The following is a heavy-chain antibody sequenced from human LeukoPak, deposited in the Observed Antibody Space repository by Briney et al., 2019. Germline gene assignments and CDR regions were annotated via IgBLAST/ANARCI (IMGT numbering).Heavy chain of an antibody. CDR1: GFDFSGFS. CDR2: MDEYGSDI. V-gene: IGHV3-7*01. J-gene: IGHJ5*02. CDR3: ASSGSYDWFDP. Sequence: GGSLRLSCVVSGFDFSGFSMSWVRQAPGKGLEWVAIMDEYGSDIFYVESVKGRFIISRANARNSLYLQMNNLRAEDTAVYYCASSGSYDWFDPWGQGTLVTVSS. D-gene: IGHD1-26*01.